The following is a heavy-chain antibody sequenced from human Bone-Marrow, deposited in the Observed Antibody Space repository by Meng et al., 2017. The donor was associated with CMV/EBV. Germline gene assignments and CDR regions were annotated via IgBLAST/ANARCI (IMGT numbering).Heavy chain of an antibody. CDR1: GFTFDDYA. V-gene: IGHV3-9*01. CDR3: AKDRGQVWFYGMDV. CDR2: ISWNSGSV. Sequence: SLKISCAASGFTFDDYAMHWVRQAPGKGLEWVSGISWNSGSVGYADSVKGRFTISRDNAKNSLYLQMNSLRAEDTALYYCAKDRGQVWFYGMDVWGQGTTATVPS. J-gene: IGHJ6*02. D-gene: IGHD5-18*01.